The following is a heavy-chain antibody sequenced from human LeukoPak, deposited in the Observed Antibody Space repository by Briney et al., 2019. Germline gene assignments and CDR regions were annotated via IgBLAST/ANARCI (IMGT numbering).Heavy chain of an antibody. CDR3: ARGLPGGLDP. CDR1: GFTFSSYD. V-gene: IGHV3-13*01. CDR2: ISTAGDT. D-gene: IGHD2-15*01. Sequence: SGGSLRLSCAASGFTFSSYDMHWVRQATGEGLEWVSSISTAGDTYFSGSVKGRFTISRENAKNSLYLQMNSLRAGDTAVYYCARGLPGGLDPWGQGTLVTVSS. J-gene: IGHJ5*02.